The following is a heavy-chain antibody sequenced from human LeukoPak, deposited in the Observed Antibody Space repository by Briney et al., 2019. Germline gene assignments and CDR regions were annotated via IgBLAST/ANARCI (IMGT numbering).Heavy chain of an antibody. Sequence: GGSLRLSCAASGFTFSSYGMHWVRQAPGKGLEWVAVIWYDGSNKYYADSVKGRFTISRDNSKNTLYLQMNSLRAEDTAVYYCARVGATLIVVVPAAIDDAFDIWGQGTMVTVSS. CDR2: IWYDGSNK. CDR1: GFTFSSYG. D-gene: IGHD2-2*02. J-gene: IGHJ3*02. V-gene: IGHV3-33*01. CDR3: ARVGATLIVVVPAAIDDAFDI.